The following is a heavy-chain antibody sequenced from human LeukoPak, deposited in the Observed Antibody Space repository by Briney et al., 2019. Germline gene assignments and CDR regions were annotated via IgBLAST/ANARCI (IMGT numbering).Heavy chain of an antibody. V-gene: IGHV4-38-2*02. CDR3: ARVDIVATIKGAYFDY. J-gene: IGHJ4*02. D-gene: IGHD5-12*01. CDR2: IYHSGST. CDR1: GYSISSGYY. Sequence: KSSETLSLTCTVSGYSISSGYYWGWIRQPPGKGLEWIGSIYHSGSTYYNPSLKSRVTISVDTSKNQFSLKLSSVTAADTAVYYCARVDIVATIKGAYFDYWGQGTLVTVSS.